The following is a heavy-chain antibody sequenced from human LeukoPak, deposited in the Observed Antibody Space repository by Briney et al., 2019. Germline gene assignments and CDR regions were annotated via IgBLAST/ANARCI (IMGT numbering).Heavy chain of an antibody. J-gene: IGHJ4*02. CDR1: GFTFSSYS. V-gene: IGHV3-73*01. CDR2: IRTKANNYAT. Sequence: GGSLRLSCAASGFTFSSYSMNWVRQASGKGLEWVGHIRTKANNYATDYDASVKGRFTISRDDSKNTAFLQMNSLKTEDTAVYYCSRHDALPGDYWGQGTQVTVSS. CDR3: SRHDALPGDY. D-gene: IGHD2-21*02.